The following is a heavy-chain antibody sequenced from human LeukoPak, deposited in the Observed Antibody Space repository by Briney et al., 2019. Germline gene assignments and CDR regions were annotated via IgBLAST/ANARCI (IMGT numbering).Heavy chain of an antibody. CDR3: ARPRGGGVCGSNCYYDY. D-gene: IGHD2-21*02. Sequence: GESLKISCKGFGYSFTSYWIGWVRQMPGKGLEWMGIIYPGDSDTRYSPSFQGQVTISADKSISTAYLQWSSLKASDTAMYYYARPRGGGVCGSNCYYDYWGQGTLVTVSS. CDR1: GYSFTSYW. J-gene: IGHJ4*02. V-gene: IGHV5-51*01. CDR2: IYPGDSDT.